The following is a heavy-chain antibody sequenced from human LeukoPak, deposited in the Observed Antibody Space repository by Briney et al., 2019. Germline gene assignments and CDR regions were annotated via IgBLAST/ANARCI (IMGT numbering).Heavy chain of an antibody. D-gene: IGHD4-17*01. CDR2: IIPIFGTA. Sequence: SVKVSCKASGGTFSSYAISWVRQAPGQGLEWMGGIIPIFGTANYAQKFQGRVTITADESTSTAYMELSSLRSEDTAVYYCARVHDYGFAFDIWGQGTMVTVSS. CDR1: GGTFSSYA. J-gene: IGHJ3*02. V-gene: IGHV1-69*13. CDR3: ARVHDYGFAFDI.